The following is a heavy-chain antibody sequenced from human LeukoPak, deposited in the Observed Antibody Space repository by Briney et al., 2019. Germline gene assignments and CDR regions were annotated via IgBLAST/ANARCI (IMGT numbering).Heavy chain of an antibody. CDR3: ARVHDFWSGWNFDY. J-gene: IGHJ4*02. D-gene: IGHD3-3*01. CDR1: GFTFSSYA. V-gene: IGHV3-23*01. Sequence: GGSLRLSCAASGFTFSSYAMSWVRQAPGKGLEWVSAISGSGGSTYYADSVKGRFTISRDNARNSLYLQMNSLRAEDTAVYYCARVHDFWSGWNFDYWGQGTLVTVSP. CDR2: ISGSGGST.